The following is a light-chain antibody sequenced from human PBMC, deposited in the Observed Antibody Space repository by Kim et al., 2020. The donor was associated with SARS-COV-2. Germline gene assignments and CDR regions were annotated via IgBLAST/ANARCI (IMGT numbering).Light chain of an antibody. V-gene: IGKV1-5*03. CDR1: ESIGHW. Sequence: DIQMTQSHSTLSASVGDRVTITCRASESIGHWLAWYQQKPGRAPRVLIYKASHLKSGVPPRFSASESGAEFTLTISSLQPEDSATYYCQQYNRYPVTFGPGTKVDIK. J-gene: IGKJ1*01. CDR3: QQYNRYPVT. CDR2: KAS.